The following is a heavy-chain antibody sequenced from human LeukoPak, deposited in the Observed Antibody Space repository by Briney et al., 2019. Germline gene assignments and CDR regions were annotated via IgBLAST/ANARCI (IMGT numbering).Heavy chain of an antibody. CDR1: GFTFSSYA. J-gene: IGHJ4*02. CDR2: ISGSGGST. V-gene: IGHV3-23*01. Sequence: GGTLRLSCAASGFTFSSYAMSWVRQAPGKGLEWVSAISGSGGSTYYADSVKGRFTISRDNSKNTLYLQMNSLRAGDTAVYYCAKVGVDTAMVGERDYFDYWGQGTLVTVSS. CDR3: AKVGVDTAMVGERDYFDY. D-gene: IGHD5-18*01.